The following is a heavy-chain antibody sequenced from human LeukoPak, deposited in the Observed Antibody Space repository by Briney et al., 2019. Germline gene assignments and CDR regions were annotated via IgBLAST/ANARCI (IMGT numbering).Heavy chain of an antibody. CDR2: IYAGDSDT. J-gene: IGHJ6*02. CDR3: ARPYSSSSPYYYGMDV. D-gene: IGHD6-6*01. CDR1: GYTFADHW. V-gene: IGHV5-51*01. Sequence: GESLKISCKTSGYTFADHWIGWVRQMPGVGLEWMGIIYAGDSDTRYSPSFQGQVTISVDKSINTAYLQWSSLKASDTAIYYCARPYSSSSPYYYGMDVWGQGTTVTVSS.